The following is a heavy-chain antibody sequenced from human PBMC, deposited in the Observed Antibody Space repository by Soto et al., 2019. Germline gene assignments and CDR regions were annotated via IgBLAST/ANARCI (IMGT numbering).Heavy chain of an antibody. CDR2: VNHSAST. V-gene: IGHV4-34*01. J-gene: IGHJ4*02. CDR1: GGSFSGYY. CDR3: ARGWGRRFDY. Sequence: QVQLQQWGAGLLKPSETLSLTCAVYGGSFSGYYWSWIRQPRGKGLEWIGEVNHSASTNYNPSLKSRLTTSEDTSKTPFSLRRSSVTAADTAVYYCARGWGRRFDYWGQGTLVTVSS. D-gene: IGHD7-27*01.